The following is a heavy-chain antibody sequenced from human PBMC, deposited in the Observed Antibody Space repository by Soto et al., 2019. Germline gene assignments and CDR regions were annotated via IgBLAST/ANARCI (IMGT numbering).Heavy chain of an antibody. J-gene: IGHJ4*02. D-gene: IGHD5-18*01. CDR1: GGSISSYY. CDR3: VGNSYARPFDY. Sequence: KPSETLSLTCTVSGGSISSYYWSWIRQPPGKGLEWIGYIYYSGSTNYNPSLKSRVTISVDTSKNQFSLKLSSVTAADTAVYYGVGNSYARPFDYWGQGTRVTVSS. CDR2: IYYSGST. V-gene: IGHV4-59*01.